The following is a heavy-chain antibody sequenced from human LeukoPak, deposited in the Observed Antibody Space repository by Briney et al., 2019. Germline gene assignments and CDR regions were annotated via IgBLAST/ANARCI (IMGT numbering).Heavy chain of an antibody. CDR2: IRYDGSNK. CDR1: GFTFSSYG. Sequence: GGSLRLSCAASGFTFSSYGMHWVRQAPGKGLEWVAFIRYDGSNKYYADSVKGRFTISRDNSKNTLYLQMNSLRAEDTAVYYCAKEMGKTLFPPFDCWGQGTLVTVSS. CDR3: AKEMGKTLFPPFDC. V-gene: IGHV3-30*02. J-gene: IGHJ4*02. D-gene: IGHD1-26*01.